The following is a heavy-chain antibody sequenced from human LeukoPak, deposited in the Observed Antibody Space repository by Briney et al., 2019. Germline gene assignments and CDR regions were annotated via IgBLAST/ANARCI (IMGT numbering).Heavy chain of an antibody. V-gene: IGHV4-39*01. CDR1: GGSISSGGYY. D-gene: IGHD1-14*01. CDR3: AGMAQPGARSPDFDY. Sequence: PSETLSLTCTVSGGSISSGGYYWSWIRQHPGKGLEWIGSIYYSGSTYYNPSLKSRVTISVDTSKNQFSLKLSSVTAADTAVYYCAGMAQPGARSPDFDYWGQGTLVTVSS. J-gene: IGHJ4*02. CDR2: IYYSGST.